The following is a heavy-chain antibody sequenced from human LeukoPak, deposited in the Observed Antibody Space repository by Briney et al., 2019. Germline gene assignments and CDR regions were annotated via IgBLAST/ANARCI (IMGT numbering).Heavy chain of an antibody. V-gene: IGHV6-1*01. CDR1: GDSVSINSAA. CDR2: TYYRSKWYN. Sequence: SRTLSLTYAISGDSVSINSAARNWVRQFPTRGIEWQGRTYYRSKWYNDYAVSVKSRITINPDTSKNQFSLQLNSVTPEDTAVYYCARVTIAVAGIFDYWGQGTLVTVSS. J-gene: IGHJ4*02. D-gene: IGHD6-19*01. CDR3: ARVTIAVAGIFDY.